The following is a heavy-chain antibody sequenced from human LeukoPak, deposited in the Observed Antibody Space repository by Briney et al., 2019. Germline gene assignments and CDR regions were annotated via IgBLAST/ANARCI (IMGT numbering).Heavy chain of an antibody. D-gene: IGHD4-11*01. V-gene: IGHV4-4*02. CDR3: ARAPPTQYYFDY. Sequence: PSETLSLTCAVSGDSISNNNWWSWVRQPPGKGLEWIGEIYHSGRTNYNPSLKSRVTISVDTSKNQFSLKLSSVTAADTAVYYCARAPPTQYYFDYWGQGTLVTVSS. CDR2: IYHSGRT. CDR1: GDSISNNNW. J-gene: IGHJ4*02.